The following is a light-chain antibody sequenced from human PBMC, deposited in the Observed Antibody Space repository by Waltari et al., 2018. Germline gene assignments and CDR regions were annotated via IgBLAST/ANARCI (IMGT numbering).Light chain of an antibody. CDR2: EVD. CDR1: SSDVVAYNY. CDR3: SSYAGSNNLGV. J-gene: IGLJ3*02. V-gene: IGLV2-8*01. Sequence: QSALTQPPSASGSPGQSVSISCAGASSDVVAYNYLSLYQHHPGKAPKLIIYEVDKRPSGVPDRFSGSKSGDTASLTVSGLQAEDEADYYCSSYAGSNNLGVFGGGTKLTVL.